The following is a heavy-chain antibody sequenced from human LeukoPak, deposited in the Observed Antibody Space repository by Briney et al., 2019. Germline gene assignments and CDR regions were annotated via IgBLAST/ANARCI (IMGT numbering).Heavy chain of an antibody. CDR3: ARDPGIAVAGIYYYYGMDV. Sequence: PGGSLRLSCAASGFTFSSYGMHWVRQAPGKGLEWVAVIWYDGTNKYYADSVKGRFTISRDNSKNTLYLQMNSLRAEDTAVYYCARDPGIAVAGIYYYYGMDVWGQGTTVTVSS. V-gene: IGHV3-33*01. CDR1: GFTFSSYG. CDR2: IWYDGTNK. J-gene: IGHJ6*02. D-gene: IGHD6-19*01.